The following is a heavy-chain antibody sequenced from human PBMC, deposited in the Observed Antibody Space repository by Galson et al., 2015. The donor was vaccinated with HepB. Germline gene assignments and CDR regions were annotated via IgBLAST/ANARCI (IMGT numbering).Heavy chain of an antibody. J-gene: IGHJ6*02. D-gene: IGHD6-6*01. V-gene: IGHV3-30*18. CDR3: AKDRGYSSSTYGMDV. CDR2: ISFDGSNK. CDR1: GFTLSSFG. Sequence: SLRLSCAASGFTLSSFGMHWVRQAPGKGLEWVAVISFDGSNKYEADSVKGRFTSSRDNSKNTLYLQMNSLRGEDTAVYYCAKDRGYSSSTYGMDVWGQGTTVTVSS.